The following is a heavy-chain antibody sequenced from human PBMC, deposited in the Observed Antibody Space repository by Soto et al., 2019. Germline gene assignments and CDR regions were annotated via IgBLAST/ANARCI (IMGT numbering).Heavy chain of an antibody. Sequence: QVQLVQPGAEVKKPGASVKVSCKASGYTFNSYGISWVRQAPGEGLEWVGWISAYNGNTDYAQKFQGRGTMTTDTSTSTAYMELRSLRSDDTAVYYCARVGAIAAAEGDHWGQGTLVTVSS. CDR2: ISAYNGNT. J-gene: IGHJ4*02. D-gene: IGHD6-13*01. CDR1: GYTFNSYG. V-gene: IGHV1-18*01. CDR3: ARVGAIAAAEGDH.